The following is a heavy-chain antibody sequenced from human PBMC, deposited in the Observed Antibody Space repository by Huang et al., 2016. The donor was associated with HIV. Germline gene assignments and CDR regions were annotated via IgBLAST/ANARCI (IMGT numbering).Heavy chain of an antibody. CDR1: GGSFRNFA. CDR2: IIPTLGTA. D-gene: IGHD3-22*01. Sequence: QVQLVQSGAEVKKPGSSVKVSCKASGGSFRNFAIGWVRQAPGQGLGWMGGIIPTLGTANYAQEFQGRVTIIADESTSTAYMELSSLRSEDTAVYYCATVDYYDTSGPQRGYFDNWGQGTLVTVSS. J-gene: IGHJ4*02. CDR3: ATVDYYDTSGPQRGYFDN. V-gene: IGHV1-69*01.